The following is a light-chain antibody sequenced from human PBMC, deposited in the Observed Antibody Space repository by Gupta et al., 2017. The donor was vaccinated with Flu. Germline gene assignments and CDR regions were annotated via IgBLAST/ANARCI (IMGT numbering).Light chain of an antibody. CDR1: QSVGSN. J-gene: IGKJ2*01. CDR2: DSS. CDR3: QQYDNWPPRYT. V-gene: IGKV3-15*01. Sequence: EAETTPSPATLSVSPGERATLSCWASQSVGSNLAWYQQKPGQAPRLLIYDSSTRATGVPARFSGSGSGTEFTLTISGLQSEDFVFYYCQQYDNWPPRYTFGQGTKLEIK.